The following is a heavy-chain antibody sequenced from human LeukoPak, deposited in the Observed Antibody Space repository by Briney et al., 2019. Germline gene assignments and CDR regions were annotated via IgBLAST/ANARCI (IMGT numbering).Heavy chain of an antibody. J-gene: IGHJ4*02. CDR1: GGSISSGGYS. CDR2: IYHSGST. CDR3: ARGVYSGYDFGFDY. Sequence: SQTLSLTCAVSGGSISSGGYSWSWIRQPPGKGLEWIGYIYHSGSTYYNPSLKSRVTISVDRSKNQFSLKLSSVTAADTAVYYCARGVYSGYDFGFDYWGQGTLVSVSS. V-gene: IGHV4-30-2*01. D-gene: IGHD5-12*01.